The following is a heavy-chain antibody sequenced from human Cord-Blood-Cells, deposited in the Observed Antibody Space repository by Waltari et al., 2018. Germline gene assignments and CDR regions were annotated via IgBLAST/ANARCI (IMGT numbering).Heavy chain of an antibody. Sequence: QVQLVQSGAEVKKPGSSVKVSCKASGGIFSSYAISWVRQAPGQGLEGMGVIIPIVGRATHAQEFKGRVTIAADESTSTAYMERSSLRSEDTAVYYCARQAARGPYYYYYYMDVWGKGTTVTVSS. V-gene: IGHV1-69*01. CDR2: IIPIVGRA. CDR3: ARQAARGPYYYYYYMDV. J-gene: IGHJ6*03. CDR1: GGIFSSYA. D-gene: IGHD6-6*01.